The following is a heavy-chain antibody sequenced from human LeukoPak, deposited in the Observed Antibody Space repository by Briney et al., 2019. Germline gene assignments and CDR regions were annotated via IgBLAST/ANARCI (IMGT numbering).Heavy chain of an antibody. Sequence: SVKVSCKASGYTFTGYYMHWVRQAPEQGLEWRGRINPNSGGTNYAQKFQGRVTMTRDTSISTAYMELSRLRSDDTAVYYCARYSGSYLIDYWGQGTLVTVSS. CDR3: ARYSGSYLIDY. J-gene: IGHJ4*02. CDR2: INPNSGGT. CDR1: GYTFTGYY. V-gene: IGHV1-2*06. D-gene: IGHD1-26*01.